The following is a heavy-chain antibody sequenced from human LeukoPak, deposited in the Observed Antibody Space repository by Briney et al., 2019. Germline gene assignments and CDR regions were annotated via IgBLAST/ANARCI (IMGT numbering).Heavy chain of an antibody. Sequence: SETLSLTCTVSGGSISTYYWSWIRQPPGKGLEWIGYIYYSGSTDYNPSLKSRVTISVDMSKNQFSLKLSPVTAADTAVYYCARLNSGSYYPFDYWGQGTLVTVSS. CDR2: IYYSGST. D-gene: IGHD1-26*01. CDR1: GGSISTYY. J-gene: IGHJ4*02. CDR3: ARLNSGSYYPFDY. V-gene: IGHV4-59*08.